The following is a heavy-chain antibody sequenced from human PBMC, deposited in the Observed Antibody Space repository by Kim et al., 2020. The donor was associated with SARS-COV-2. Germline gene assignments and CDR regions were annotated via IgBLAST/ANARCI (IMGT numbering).Heavy chain of an antibody. V-gene: IGHV1-18*01. J-gene: IGHJ3*02. D-gene: IGHD3-9*01. CDR3: AREALRYFDWLGSGGMIGAFDI. Sequence: ASVKVSCKASGYTFTSYGISWVRQAPGQGLEWMGWISAYNGNTNYAQKLQGRVTMTTDTSTSTAYMELRSLRSDDTAVYYCAREALRYFDWLGSGGMIGAFDIWGQGTMVTVSS. CDR2: ISAYNGNT. CDR1: GYTFTSYG.